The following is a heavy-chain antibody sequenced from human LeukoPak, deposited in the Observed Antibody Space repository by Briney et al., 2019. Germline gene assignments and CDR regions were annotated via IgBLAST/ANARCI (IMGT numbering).Heavy chain of an antibody. J-gene: IGHJ3*02. Sequence: GGSLRLSCVASGFTFSSYWMSWVRQAPGKGLEWVANIRQDGSEIYYVDSVKGRFTISRDNAKNSLYLQMNSLRAGDTAVYYCARDGSGTVDAFDIWGQGTMVTVSS. CDR1: GFTFSSYW. CDR3: ARDGSGTVDAFDI. CDR2: IRQDGSEI. V-gene: IGHV3-7*01. D-gene: IGHD3-10*01.